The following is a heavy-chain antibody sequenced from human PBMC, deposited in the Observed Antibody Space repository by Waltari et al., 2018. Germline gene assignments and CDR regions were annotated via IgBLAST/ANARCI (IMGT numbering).Heavy chain of an antibody. CDR2: IYYSGGT. J-gene: IGHJ6*02. CDR3: ARAQAGRYYYYYGMDV. V-gene: IGHV4-31*03. D-gene: IGHD6-13*01. CDR1: GGSISSGGYY. Sequence: QVQLQESGPGLVKPSQTLSLTCTVSGGSISSGGYYWSWIRQHPGKGLEWIGYIYYSGGTYHNPSLKSRVTISVDTSKNQFSLKLSSVTAADTAVYYCARAQAGRYYYYYGMDVWGQGTTVTVSS.